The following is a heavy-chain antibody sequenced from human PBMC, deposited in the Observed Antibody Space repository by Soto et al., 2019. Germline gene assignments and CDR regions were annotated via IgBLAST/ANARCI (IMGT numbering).Heavy chain of an antibody. V-gene: IGHV1-3*01. CDR2: INAGNGNT. J-gene: IGHJ4*02. CDR1: GYTFTSYA. D-gene: IGHD3-9*01. CDR3: ARDILTGSSSIDY. Sequence: ASVTVSCQASGYTFTSYAMHWVRQAPGQRLEWMGWINAGNGNTKYSQKFQGTVTITRDTSASTAYMELSSLRSEDTAVYYCARDILTGSSSIDYWGQGTLVTVSS.